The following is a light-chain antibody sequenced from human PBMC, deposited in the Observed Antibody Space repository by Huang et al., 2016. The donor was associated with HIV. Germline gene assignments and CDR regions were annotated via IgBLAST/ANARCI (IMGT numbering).Light chain of an antibody. CDR2: DAS. J-gene: IGKJ2*02. CDR1: QSVSSY. V-gene: IGKV3-11*01. CDR3: QQRSNWPLCT. Sequence: IVLTQSPATLSLSPGERATLSCRASQSVSSYLAWYQQKPGQAPRLLICDASNRATGIPARLRGSGSGTDFTITISSLAPEDFAVYYCQQRSNWPLCTFGQGTKLEIK.